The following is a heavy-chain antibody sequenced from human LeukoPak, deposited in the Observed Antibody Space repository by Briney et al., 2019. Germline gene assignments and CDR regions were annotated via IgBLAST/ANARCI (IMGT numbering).Heavy chain of an antibody. Sequence: GESLNISCKVSGYSFTTYWIGLVRQMPGKGLECMGIIYPGDSDTRYSPSFQGQVTISADKSIYTAYLHWSSLKASDTAMYYCATVYCSHGICSPNWFDPWGQGTLVTVSS. CDR1: GYSFTTYW. D-gene: IGHD2-8*01. V-gene: IGHV5-51*01. CDR3: ATVYCSHGICSPNWFDP. CDR2: IYPGDSDT. J-gene: IGHJ5*02.